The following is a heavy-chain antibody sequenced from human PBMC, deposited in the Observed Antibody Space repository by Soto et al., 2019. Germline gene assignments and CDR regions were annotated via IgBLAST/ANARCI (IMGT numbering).Heavy chain of an antibody. J-gene: IGHJ4*02. CDR3: ARGGSIPTFDY. V-gene: IGHV4-4*02. Sequence: PSETLSLTCAVSGGSISSGDWWSWVRQPPGKGLEWIGEIYPSGNTGYNPSLKSRLTISVDKSKNHLSLKLSSVTAADTAVYYCARGGSIPTFDYWGQGTLVTVSS. CDR1: GGSISSGDW. D-gene: IGHD2-15*01. CDR2: IYPSGNT.